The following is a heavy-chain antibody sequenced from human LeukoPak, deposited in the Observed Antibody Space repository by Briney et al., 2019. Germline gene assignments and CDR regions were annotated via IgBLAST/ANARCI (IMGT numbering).Heavy chain of an antibody. CDR2: VSGSSGST. V-gene: IGHV3-23*01. D-gene: IGHD5-12*01. J-gene: IGHJ4*02. Sequence: GVSLRLSCAASGFTFSNYAMNCVRQAPGEGPEWVSVVSGSSGSTDYADSVKGGFTISSDISKNTLHLQMNRLRTEDTAIYSCAKGGYDYIEIGYFDYWGQGTPVTVAS. CDR1: GFTFSNYA. CDR3: AKGGYDYIEIGYFDY.